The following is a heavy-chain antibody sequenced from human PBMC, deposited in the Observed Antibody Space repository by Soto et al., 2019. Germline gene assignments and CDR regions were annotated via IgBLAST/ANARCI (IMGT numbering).Heavy chain of an antibody. CDR3: ARDRRDGYNTFDY. Sequence: QVQLVQSGAEVKKPGASVKVSCKASGYTFTSYEMYWVRQAPGQGLEWMGIISPSDGSTTYAQKSQGRVTMTRDTSTSTVYMELSSLRSEDTAVYYCARDRRDGYNTFDYWGQGTLVTVSS. CDR2: ISPSDGST. D-gene: IGHD5-12*01. V-gene: IGHV1-46*01. J-gene: IGHJ4*02. CDR1: GYTFTSYE.